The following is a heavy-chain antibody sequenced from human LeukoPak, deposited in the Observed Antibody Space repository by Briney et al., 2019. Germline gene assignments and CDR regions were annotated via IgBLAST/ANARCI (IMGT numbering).Heavy chain of an antibody. CDR1: GGSISSYY. V-gene: IGHV4-59*01. CDR2: IYYSGST. D-gene: IGHD2-2*01. J-gene: IGHJ4*02. Sequence: KPSETLSLTCTVSGGSISSYYWSWIRQPPGKGLEWIGYIYYSGSTNYNPSLKSRVTISVDTSKNQFSLKLSSVTAADTAVYYCVRDYCTTTRCYPNYFDYWGQGTLVTVSS. CDR3: VRDYCTTTRCYPNYFDY.